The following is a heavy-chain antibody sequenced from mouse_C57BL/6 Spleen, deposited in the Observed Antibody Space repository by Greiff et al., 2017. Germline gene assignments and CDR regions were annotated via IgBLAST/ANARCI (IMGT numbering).Heavy chain of an antibody. D-gene: IGHD2-5*01. Sequence: QVQLKQPGAELVKPGASVKLSCKASGYTFTSYWMHWVKQRPGQGLEWIGMIHPNSGSTNYNEKFKSKATLTVDKSSSTAYMQLSSLTSEDSAVYYCATKRDSNYGADWGQGTLVTVSA. V-gene: IGHV1-64*01. CDR3: ATKRDSNYGAD. CDR2: IHPNSGST. J-gene: IGHJ3*01. CDR1: GYTFTSYW.